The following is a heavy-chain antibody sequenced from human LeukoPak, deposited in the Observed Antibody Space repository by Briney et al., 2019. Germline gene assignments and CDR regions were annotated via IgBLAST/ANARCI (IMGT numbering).Heavy chain of an antibody. D-gene: IGHD4-17*01. V-gene: IGHV3-21*01. J-gene: IGHJ4*02. CDR2: ISSSSSYI. Sequence: PGGSLRLSCAASGFTFSNYALSWVRQAPGKGLEWVSSISSSSSYIYYADSVKGRFTISRDNAKNSLYLQMNSLRAEDTAVYYCARMDYGDYGPFDYWGQGTLVTVS. CDR3: ARMDYGDYGPFDY. CDR1: GFTFSNYA.